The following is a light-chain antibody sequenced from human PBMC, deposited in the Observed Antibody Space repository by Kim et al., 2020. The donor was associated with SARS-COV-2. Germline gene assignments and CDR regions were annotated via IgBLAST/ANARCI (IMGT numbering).Light chain of an antibody. V-gene: IGLV6-57*02. CDR3: QSYDSSNQGV. Sequence: NFMLTQPHSVSESPGKTVTISCTGSSGSIASNYVQLYQQRPGSAPTTVIYEDNQRPSGVPDRFSGSIDSSSNSASLTISGLKTEDEADYYCQSYDSSNQGVFGGGTQLTVL. CDR1: SGSIASNY. J-gene: IGLJ3*02. CDR2: EDN.